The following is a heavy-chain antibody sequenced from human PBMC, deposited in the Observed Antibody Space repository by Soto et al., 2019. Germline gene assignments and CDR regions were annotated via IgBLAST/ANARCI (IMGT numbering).Heavy chain of an antibody. CDR1: GGSSRGGGYY. V-gene: IGHV4-31*03. J-gene: IGHJ4*02. CDR3: ARDSGGWYSIDY. Sequence: TSETLSLTCSVAGGSSRGGGYYWSWIRQHPGKGLEWIGYIYYSGSTYYNPSLKSRVTISVDRSKNQFSLKLSSVTAADTAVYYCARDSGGWYSIDYWGQGTLVTVSS. D-gene: IGHD6-19*01. CDR2: IYYSGST.